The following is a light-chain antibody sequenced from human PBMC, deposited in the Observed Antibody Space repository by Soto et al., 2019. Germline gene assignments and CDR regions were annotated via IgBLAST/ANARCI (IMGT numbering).Light chain of an antibody. CDR1: SSDVGTYNY. CDR3: SSYTSRSTLV. CDR2: EVT. Sequence: QPVLTQPASVSGSPGQSITISCTGTSSDVGTYNYVSWYQQYPGKAPKLMIYEVTNRPSGISDRFSGSKSANTASLTISGLQAEDEADYYCSSYTSRSTLVFGGGTKLTVL. V-gene: IGLV2-14*01. J-gene: IGLJ3*02.